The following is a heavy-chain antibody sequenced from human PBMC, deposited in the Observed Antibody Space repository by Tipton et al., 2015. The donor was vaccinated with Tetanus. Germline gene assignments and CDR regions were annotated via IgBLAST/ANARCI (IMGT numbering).Heavy chain of an antibody. CDR3: ARDPPRGVAPKEYYYGTDV. CDR1: GFTFSSDW. CDR2: IKADGSEK. Sequence: SLRPSCAASGFTFSSDWMHWVRQAPGKGLEWVANIKADGSEKYYVDSVKGRFTISRDNAKNSLYLQMNSLRDEDTAVYYCARDPPRGVAPKEYYYGTDVWGQGTTVTVSS. D-gene: IGHD3-10*01. V-gene: IGHV3-7*03. J-gene: IGHJ6*02.